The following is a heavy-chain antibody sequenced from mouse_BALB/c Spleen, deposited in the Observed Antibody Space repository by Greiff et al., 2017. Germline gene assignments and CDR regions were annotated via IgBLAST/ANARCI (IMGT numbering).Heavy chain of an antibody. V-gene: IGHV3-8*02. CDR2: ISYSGST. Sequence: EVQLLQSGPSFVKPSQTLSLTCSVSGDSFTSCSWNWIRKSPGNKLEYMGYISYSGSTYYNPSLKSRISINRDTSENQYYLQLNSVTTEDTATYYCARWDSGWYGDVGGAGTTVSVCS. J-gene: IGHJ1*01. CDR3: ARWDSGWYGDV. D-gene: IGHD3-3*01. CDR1: GDSFTSCS.